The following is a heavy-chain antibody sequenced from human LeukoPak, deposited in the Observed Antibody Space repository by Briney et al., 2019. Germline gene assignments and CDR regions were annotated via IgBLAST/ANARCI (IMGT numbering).Heavy chain of an antibody. J-gene: IGHJ6*03. CDR2: INPNTGVT. CDR1: GYTFTDYY. Sequence: ASVKVSCKASGYTFTDYYMYWVRQAPGQGLEWVGWINPNTGVTKYAQNFQGRVTMTRDTSISTLYMELSSLTSDDTAVYYCARDARYSSSWSQDYYYYYYMDVWGKGTTVTVSS. V-gene: IGHV1-2*02. CDR3: ARDARYSSSWSQDYYYYYYMDV. D-gene: IGHD6-13*01.